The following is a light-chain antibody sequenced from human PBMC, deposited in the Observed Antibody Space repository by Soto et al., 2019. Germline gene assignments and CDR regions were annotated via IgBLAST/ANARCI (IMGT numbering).Light chain of an antibody. CDR1: NSDVSGYKY. V-gene: IGLV2-14*01. J-gene: IGLJ3*02. CDR2: EVS. Sequence: QSALTQPPSASGSPGQSVTISCTGINSDVSGYKYVSWYQHHPGKAPKLMIYEVSNRPSGVSNRFSGSKSGNAASLTISGLQAEDEADYYCSAFTSSTTLAFGGGTKVTVL. CDR3: SAFTSSTTLA.